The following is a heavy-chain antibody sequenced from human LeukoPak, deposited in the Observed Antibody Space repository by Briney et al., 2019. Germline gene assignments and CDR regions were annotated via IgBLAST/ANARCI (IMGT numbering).Heavy chain of an antibody. J-gene: IGHJ4*02. D-gene: IGHD3-16*02. CDR2: ISGSGGST. Sequence: GGSLRLSCAASGFTFSSYAMSWVRQAPGKGLEWVSAISGSGGSTYYADSVKSRFTISRDNSKNTLYLQMNSLRAEDTAVYYCAKEHYDYVWGSYRFGSFDYWGQGTLVTVSS. CDR3: AKEHYDYVWGSYRFGSFDY. CDR1: GFTFSSYA. V-gene: IGHV3-23*01.